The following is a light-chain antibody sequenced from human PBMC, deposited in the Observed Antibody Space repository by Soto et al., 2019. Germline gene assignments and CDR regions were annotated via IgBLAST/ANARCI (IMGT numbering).Light chain of an antibody. CDR3: SSYTSSSTPVV. J-gene: IGLJ2*01. Sequence: QSALTQPASVSGSPGQSITISCTGTSSDVGGYNYVSWYQQHPGKAPKLMIYEVNNRPSGVSHRFSGSKSGNTASLTISGLQAEDEADYYCSSYTSSSTPVVFGGGTKLTVL. V-gene: IGLV2-14*01. CDR1: SSDVGGYNY. CDR2: EVN.